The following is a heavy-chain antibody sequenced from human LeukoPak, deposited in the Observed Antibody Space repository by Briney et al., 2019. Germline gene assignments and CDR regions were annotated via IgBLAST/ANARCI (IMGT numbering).Heavy chain of an antibody. CDR2: IYSGGST. CDR1: GFTFSSYA. D-gene: IGHD1-26*01. J-gene: IGHJ6*03. Sequence: TGGSLRLSCAASGFTFSSYAMSWVRQAPGKGLEWVSVIYSGGSTYYADSVKGRFTISRDNSKNTLYLQMNSLRAEDTAVYYCARDPYSGTYGNTYYYYMDVWGKGTTVTISS. CDR3: ARDPYSGTYGNTYYYYMDV. V-gene: IGHV3-66*01.